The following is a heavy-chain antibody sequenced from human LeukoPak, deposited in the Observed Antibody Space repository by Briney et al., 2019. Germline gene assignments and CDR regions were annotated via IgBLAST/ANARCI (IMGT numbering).Heavy chain of an antibody. CDR3: ARDVAAAGTSDSGFDP. CDR2: IIPIFGTA. CDR1: GGTFSSYA. V-gene: IGHV1-69*05. D-gene: IGHD6-13*01. Sequence: SVKVSCKASGGTFSSYAISWVRQAPGQGLEWMGGIIPIFGTANYAQKFQGRVTITTDESTSTAYTALSSLRSEATAVYYCARDVAAAGTSDSGFDPWGQGTLVTVSS. J-gene: IGHJ5*02.